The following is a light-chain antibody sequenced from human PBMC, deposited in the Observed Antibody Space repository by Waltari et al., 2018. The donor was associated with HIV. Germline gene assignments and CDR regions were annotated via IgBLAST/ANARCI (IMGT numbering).Light chain of an antibody. CDR1: QAVNNNY. Sequence: EIVFTQSPGTLSLSPGERATLACRATQAVNNNYLAWYQQKPGQAPRLLIYGASSRATGIPDRFSGGGSGTDFTLTISRLEPEDFAVYFCQQYGSSPYTFGQGTKLEIK. CDR2: GAS. J-gene: IGKJ2*01. V-gene: IGKV3-20*01. CDR3: QQYGSSPYT.